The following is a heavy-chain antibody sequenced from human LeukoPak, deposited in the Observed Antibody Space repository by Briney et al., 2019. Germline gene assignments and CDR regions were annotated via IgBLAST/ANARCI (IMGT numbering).Heavy chain of an antibody. CDR3: ARVGYTDTWYSSPPFDY. J-gene: IGHJ4*02. CDR2: IYSGGST. CDR1: GFTFSGYS. V-gene: IGHV3-66*01. Sequence: PGGSLRLSCAASGFTFSGYSMNWVRQAPGKGLEWVSIIYSGGSTYYADSAKGRFTISRDNSKNTLYLQMNSLRAEDTALYYCARVGYTDTWYSSPPFDYWGQGTLVTVSS. D-gene: IGHD1-26*01.